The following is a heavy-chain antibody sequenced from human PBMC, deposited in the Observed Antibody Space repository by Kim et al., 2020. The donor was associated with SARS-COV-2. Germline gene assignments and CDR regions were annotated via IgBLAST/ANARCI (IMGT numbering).Heavy chain of an antibody. CDR1: GFTVSSYA. CDR3: AKAHSPRYDTSSGWVFQH. Sequence: GGSLRLSCAASGFTVSSYAMAWVRQAPGKGLEWVAVSGAGGSTYYTDSVKGRFTISRDNSKNTAYLQMNSLRAEDTAVYYCAKAHSPRYDTSSGWVFQHWGQGTLVTVSS. CDR2: SGAGGST. V-gene: IGHV3-23*01. D-gene: IGHD6-6*01. J-gene: IGHJ1*01.